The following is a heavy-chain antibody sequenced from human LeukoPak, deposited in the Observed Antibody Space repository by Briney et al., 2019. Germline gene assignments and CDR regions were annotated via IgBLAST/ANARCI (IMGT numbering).Heavy chain of an antibody. CDR2: ISANTGKT. CDR3: AKVAGDRMDY. Sequence: ASVKVSCKASGYTFSTYGFCWVRQAPGHGLEWMGWISANTGKTDYVQKFRGRVAMTTDTSTSTAYMELRSLRPDDTAVYFCAKVAGDRMDYWGQGTLVTVSS. J-gene: IGHJ4*02. CDR1: GYTFSTYG. V-gene: IGHV1-18*01. D-gene: IGHD6-13*01.